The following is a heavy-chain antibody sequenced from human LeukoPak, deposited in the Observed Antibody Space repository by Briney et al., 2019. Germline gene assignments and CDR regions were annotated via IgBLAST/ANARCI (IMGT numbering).Heavy chain of an antibody. CDR2: FDPEDGET. V-gene: IGHV1-24*01. Sequence: ASVKVSCKVSGYTLTELSMHWVRQAPGKGLEWMGGFDPEDGETIYAQKFQGRVTITEDTSTDTAYMELSSLRSEDTAVYYCATPRSKDAFDIWGQGTMVTVSS. CDR1: GYTLTELS. CDR3: ATPRSKDAFDI. J-gene: IGHJ3*02.